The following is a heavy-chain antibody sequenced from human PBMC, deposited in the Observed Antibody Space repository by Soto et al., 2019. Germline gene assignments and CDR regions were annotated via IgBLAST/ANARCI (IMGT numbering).Heavy chain of an antibody. CDR3: ARVEPLVRGLRWFDP. D-gene: IGHD3-10*01. V-gene: IGHV4-59*01. J-gene: IGHJ5*02. Sequence: TSETLSLTCTVSGGSISGFYWSWIRQPPGKGLEWIGYMYHRGSTNYNPSLKSRVTISVDTSKNQFSLKLSSVTAADTAVYYCARVEPLVRGLRWFDPWGQGTLVTVSS. CDR2: MYHRGST. CDR1: GGSISGFY.